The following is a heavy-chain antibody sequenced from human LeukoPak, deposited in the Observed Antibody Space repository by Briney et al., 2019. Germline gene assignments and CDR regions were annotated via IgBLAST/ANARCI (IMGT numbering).Heavy chain of an antibody. CDR3: ARLPYPDAFDI. J-gene: IGHJ3*02. Sequence: PSETLSLTCTASGDSISSTSYYWGWIRQPPGKGLEWIGNIYYSGNTYYNPSLKSRVTISVDTSKNHFSLKLSSVTAADTAVYYCARLPYPDAFDIWGQGTMVTVSS. CDR2: IYYSGNT. CDR1: GDSISSTSYY. V-gene: IGHV4-39*02.